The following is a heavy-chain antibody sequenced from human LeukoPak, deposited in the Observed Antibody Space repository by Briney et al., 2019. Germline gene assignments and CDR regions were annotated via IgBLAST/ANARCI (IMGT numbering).Heavy chain of an antibody. D-gene: IGHD6-19*01. Sequence: ASVTVSCKTSGYTLTSSGITWVRQAPGQGLEWMGWISTYNGYSKYAQNLQGRVTMTADTSTSTAYMELSSLRSDDSAVYYCAKNSSGGYSDYWGQGTLVTVSS. CDR1: GYTLTSSG. CDR2: ISTYNGYS. CDR3: AKNSSGGYSDY. V-gene: IGHV1-18*01. J-gene: IGHJ4*02.